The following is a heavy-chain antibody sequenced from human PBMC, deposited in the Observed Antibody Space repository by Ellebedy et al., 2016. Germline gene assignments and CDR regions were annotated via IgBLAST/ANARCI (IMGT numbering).Heavy chain of an antibody. D-gene: IGHD3-10*01. CDR2: INPNSGDT. J-gene: IGHJ6*02. CDR3: ARDMVRGISYSGMDV. CDR1: GNTFISYY. Sequence: ASVKVSCXASGNTFISYYIHWVRQAPGQGLEWMGWINPNSGDTTYAQKFQGRVTMTRDTSISTAYLELRRLRSDDTAMYYCARDMVRGISYSGMDVWGQGTTVTVS. V-gene: IGHV1-2*02.